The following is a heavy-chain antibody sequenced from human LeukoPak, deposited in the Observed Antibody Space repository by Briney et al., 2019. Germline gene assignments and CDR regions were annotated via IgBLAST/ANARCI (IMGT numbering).Heavy chain of an antibody. CDR1: GYTFTSYG. CDR2: ISAYNGNT. Sequence: ASVKVSCKASGYTFTSYGISWVRQAPGQGLEWMGWISAYNGNTNYAQKLQGRVTMTTDTSTSTAYMDLRSLRSDDTAVYYCARAVSGYSSGWYYYFDHWGQGTLVTVSS. V-gene: IGHV1-18*01. J-gene: IGHJ4*02. CDR3: ARAVSGYSSGWYYYFDH. D-gene: IGHD6-19*01.